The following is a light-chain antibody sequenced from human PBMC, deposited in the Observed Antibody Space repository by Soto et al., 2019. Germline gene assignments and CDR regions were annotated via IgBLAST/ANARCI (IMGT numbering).Light chain of an antibody. CDR2: DAT. J-gene: IGKJ4*01. CDR1: QSVRNN. V-gene: IGKV3-15*01. CDR3: QQHNQWPLT. Sequence: EVVMTQSPATLSVSPGERATLSCKASQSVRNNLVWYLQKPGQAPRPIIYDATTRATGIPVRFSGSGSGTEFTLTINSLQSEDSAVYYCQQHNQWPLTFGGGTKVDIK.